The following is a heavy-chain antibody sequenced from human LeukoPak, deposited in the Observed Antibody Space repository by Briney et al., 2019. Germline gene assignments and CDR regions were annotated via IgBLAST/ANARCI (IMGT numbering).Heavy chain of an antibody. V-gene: IGHV3-23*01. J-gene: IGHJ4*02. CDR3: AKTKIVATFFDY. Sequence: GGSLRLPCAASGFTFSSYTMSWVRQAPGKGLEWVSGISDSADSTYYADSVKGRFTISRDNSKSTLYLQMNSLRAEDTAIYYCAKTKIVATFFDYWGQGTLVTVSS. CDR1: GFTFSSYT. D-gene: IGHD5-12*01. CDR2: ISDSADST.